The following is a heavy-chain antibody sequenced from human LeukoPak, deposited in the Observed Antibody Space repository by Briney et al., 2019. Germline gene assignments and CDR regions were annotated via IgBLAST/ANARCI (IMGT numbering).Heavy chain of an antibody. CDR1: GFSLSSGYY. J-gene: IGHJ5*02. CDR2: IYHGGST. V-gene: IGHV4-38-2*02. D-gene: IGHD3-10*01. Sequence: SETLSLTCTVCGFSLSSGYYWGWTRQPPGKGLEGIGSIYHGGSTHYNPSLKSQVTISVDTSKNQFSLNLTSVTAADTAVYYCARTYYYGSGSSYFDPWGQGTLVTVSS. CDR3: ARTYYYGSGSSYFDP.